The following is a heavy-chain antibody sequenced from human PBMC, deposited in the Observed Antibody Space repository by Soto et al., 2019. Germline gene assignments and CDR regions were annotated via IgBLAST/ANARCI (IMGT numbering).Heavy chain of an antibody. D-gene: IGHD1-26*01. J-gene: IGHJ4*02. CDR1: GFPFSSYG. V-gene: IGHV3-64D*06. CDR3: ASLSANGGY. CDR2: ISTNGGST. Sequence: PGGSLSLSCSASGFPFSSYGMHWVRQAPGKGLEYVSSISTNGGSTHYADSVKGRFTISRDNSKNTQYLQMSSLRADDTAVYYCASLSANGGYWGQGTQVTVSS.